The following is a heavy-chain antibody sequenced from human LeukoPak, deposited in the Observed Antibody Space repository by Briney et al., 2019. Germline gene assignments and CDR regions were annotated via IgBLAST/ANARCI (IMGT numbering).Heavy chain of an antibody. CDR2: IYYSGST. CDR3: ARVGKSYYDSSGYAAGVDY. D-gene: IGHD3-22*01. V-gene: IGHV4-59*01. Sequence: PSETLSLTCTVSGGSISSNYWTWIRQPPGKGLEWIGHIYYSGSTNYNPSLKSRVTISVDTSKNQFSLKLSSVTAADTAVYYCARVGKSYYDSSGYAAGVDYWGQGTLVTVSS. J-gene: IGHJ4*02. CDR1: GGSISSNY.